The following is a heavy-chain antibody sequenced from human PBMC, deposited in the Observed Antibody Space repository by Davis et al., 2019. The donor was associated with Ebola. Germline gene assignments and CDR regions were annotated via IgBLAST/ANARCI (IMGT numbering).Heavy chain of an antibody. CDR1: GYTLTELS. CDR2: FDPEDGET. CDR3: ATDLGYGGWLSAFDI. V-gene: IGHV1-24*01. J-gene: IGHJ3*02. Sequence: ASVKVSCKVSGYTLTELSMHWVRQAPGKGLEWMGGFDPEDGETIYAQKFQGRVTMTEDTSTDTAYMELSSLRSEDTAVYYCATDLGYGGWLSAFDIWGQGTMVTVSS. D-gene: IGHD6-19*01.